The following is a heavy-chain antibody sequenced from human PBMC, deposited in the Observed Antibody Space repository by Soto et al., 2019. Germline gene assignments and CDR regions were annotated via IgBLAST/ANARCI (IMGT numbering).Heavy chain of an antibody. D-gene: IGHD1-1*01. J-gene: IGHJ4*02. CDR3: ARDTTPSL. CDR1: GGSISNYY. V-gene: IGHV4-59*01. Sequence: SETLSLTCTVSGGSISNYYWSWIRQPPGKGLEWIGYIYYSGRTNYNPSLKSRVTISVDTSKNQFSLKLSSVTAADTAMYYCARDTTPSLWGQGTLVTVSS. CDR2: IYYSGRT.